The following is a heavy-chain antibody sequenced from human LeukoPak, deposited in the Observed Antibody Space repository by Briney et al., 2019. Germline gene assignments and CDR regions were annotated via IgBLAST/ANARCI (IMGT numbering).Heavy chain of an antibody. V-gene: IGHV1-8*02. CDR2: MNPNSGNT. CDR3: ARGRIVVVPAAENDYYYYYGMDV. D-gene: IGHD2-2*01. Sequence: ASVKVSCKASGYTFTGYYMHWVRQATGQGLEWMGWMNPNSGNTGYAQKFQGRVTMTRNTSISTAYMELSSLRSEDTAVYYCARGRIVVVPAAENDYYYYYGMDVWGQGTTVTVSS. CDR1: GYTFTGYY. J-gene: IGHJ6*02.